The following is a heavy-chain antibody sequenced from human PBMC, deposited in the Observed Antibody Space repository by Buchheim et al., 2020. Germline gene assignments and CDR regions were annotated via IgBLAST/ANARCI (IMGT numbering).Heavy chain of an antibody. V-gene: IGHV3-23*01. Sequence: EVQLLESGGGLVQPGGSLRLSCTASGFTLSAYAMFWVRQAPGKGPEWVSGVSGGTGTTYYADSVNGRFSIYIDNSKRIPYLQMNGLRVEDSAMYYCAKGLYTESRLESWGLGTL. CDR1: GFTLSAYA. D-gene: IGHD3-16*01. CDR2: VSGGTGTT. J-gene: IGHJ4*02. CDR3: AKGLYTESRLES.